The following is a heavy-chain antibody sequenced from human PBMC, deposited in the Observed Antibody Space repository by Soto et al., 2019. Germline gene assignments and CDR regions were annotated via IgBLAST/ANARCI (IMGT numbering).Heavy chain of an antibody. Sequence: SETLSLTCTVSGGSISSGGYYWSWIRQHPGKGLEWIGYIYYSGSTYYNPSLKSRVTISVDTSKNQFSLKLSSVTAADTAVYYCARAGGPRGNCFDPWGQGTLVTVS. CDR2: IYYSGST. V-gene: IGHV4-31*03. D-gene: IGHD2-15*01. CDR1: GGSISSGGYY. CDR3: ARAGGPRGNCFDP. J-gene: IGHJ5*02.